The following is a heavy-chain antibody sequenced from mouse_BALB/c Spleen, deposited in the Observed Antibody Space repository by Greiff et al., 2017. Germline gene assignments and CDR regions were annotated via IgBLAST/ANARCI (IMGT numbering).Heavy chain of an antibody. CDR3: ARGTGTDAMDY. V-gene: IGHV5-9-4*01. Sequence: EVKLQESGGGLVKPGGSLKLSCAASGFTFSSYAMSWVRQSPEKRLEWVAEISSGGSYTYYPDTVTGRFTISRDNAKNTLYLEMSSLRSEDTAMYYCARGTGTDAMDYWGQGTSVTVSS. CDR2: ISSGGSYT. D-gene: IGHD4-1*01. CDR1: GFTFSSYA. J-gene: IGHJ4*01.